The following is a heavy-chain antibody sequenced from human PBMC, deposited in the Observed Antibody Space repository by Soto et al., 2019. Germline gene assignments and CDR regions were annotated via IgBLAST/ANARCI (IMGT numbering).Heavy chain of an antibody. V-gene: IGHV4-61*01. CDR2: IYYSGNT. J-gene: IGHJ5*02. CDR1: GDSISGGSYY. Sequence: QVHLQESGPGLVKPSETLSLTCTVSGDSISGGSYYWSWIRQPPGKDLEWIGYIYYSGNTNYNPSLKSRVTISLDTSKNQFSLNLRSATAADTAVYYCARDVDFGEGKTWGQGPLVTVSS. D-gene: IGHD3-3*01. CDR3: ARDVDFGEGKT.